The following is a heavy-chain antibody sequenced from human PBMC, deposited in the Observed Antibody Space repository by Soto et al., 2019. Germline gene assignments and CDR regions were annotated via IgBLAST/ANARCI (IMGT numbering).Heavy chain of an antibody. Sequence: EAQLVESGGGLVQPGGSLRLSCAASGFTVSSSYMAWVRQAPGKGLEWVSSIYTGVNTYYTDSVRGRFTISTDNFKDTLYLQMNSLRVDDTAIYYCARHVGSYWYFDLWCRGTLVTVSS. CDR1: GFTVSSSY. J-gene: IGHJ2*01. V-gene: IGHV3-66*04. CDR2: IYTGVNT. CDR3: ARHVGSYWYFDL. D-gene: IGHD5-12*01.